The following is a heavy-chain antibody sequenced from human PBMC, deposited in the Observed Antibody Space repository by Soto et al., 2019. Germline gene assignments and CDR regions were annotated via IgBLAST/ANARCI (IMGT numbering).Heavy chain of an antibody. CDR2: ISAYNGNT. D-gene: IGHD3-22*01. CDR3: ARAISITMIVVVYGMDV. Sequence: ASVKVSCKASGGTFSSYATSWVRQAPGQGLEWMGWISAYNGNTNYAQKLQGRVTMTTDTSTSTAYMELRSLRSDDTAVYYCARAISITMIVVVYGMDVWGQGTTVTVS. V-gene: IGHV1-18*01. CDR1: GGTFSSYA. J-gene: IGHJ6*02.